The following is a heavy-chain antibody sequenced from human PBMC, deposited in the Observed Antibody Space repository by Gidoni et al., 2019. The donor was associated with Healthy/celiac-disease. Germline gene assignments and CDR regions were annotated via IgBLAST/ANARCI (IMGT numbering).Heavy chain of an antibody. V-gene: IGHV3-30*03. CDR3: GSSRFVVTAILY. Sequence: LVESGGGVVQPGRSLRLSCAASGFTFSSYGMHWVRQAPGKGLEWVSVISYDGSNKYYADSVKGRFTISRDNSKNTLYLQMNSLRAEDTAVYYCGSSRFVVTAILYWGQGTLVTVSS. CDR2: ISYDGSNK. CDR1: GFTFSSYG. J-gene: IGHJ4*02. D-gene: IGHD2-21*02.